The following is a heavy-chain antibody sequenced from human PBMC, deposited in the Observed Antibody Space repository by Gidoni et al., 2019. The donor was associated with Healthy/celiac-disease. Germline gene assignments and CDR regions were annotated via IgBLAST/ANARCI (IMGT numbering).Heavy chain of an antibody. D-gene: IGHD2-2*03. J-gene: IGHJ4*02. CDR3: AREGWIWALDY. CDR1: GGSFSGYY. V-gene: IGHV4-34*01. Sequence: QVQLQQWGAGLFKPSETLSLTCAVYGGSFSGYYWGWIRQPPGKGLEWIGEINHSGRTNYNPSLKSRVTISVDTSKNQFSLKLSSATAADTAVYYCAREGWIWALDYWGQGTLVTVSS. CDR2: INHSGRT.